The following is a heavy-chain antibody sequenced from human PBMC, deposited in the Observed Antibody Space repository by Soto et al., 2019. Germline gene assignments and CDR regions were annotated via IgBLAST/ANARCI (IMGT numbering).Heavy chain of an antibody. CDR2: ISGSGRST. D-gene: IGHD3-22*01. CDR1: GFTFSNYA. Sequence: EVQLLESGGGLVQPGGSLRLSCAASGFTFSNYAMSWVRQAPGKGLEWVSSISGSGRSTYYADSVKGRFTISRDNSKNPLYLQMNSLRAEDTAVYYCAKDSGSSGYYYGYYFEYWGQGTLVTVSS. J-gene: IGHJ4*02. V-gene: IGHV3-23*01. CDR3: AKDSGSSGYYYGYYFEY.